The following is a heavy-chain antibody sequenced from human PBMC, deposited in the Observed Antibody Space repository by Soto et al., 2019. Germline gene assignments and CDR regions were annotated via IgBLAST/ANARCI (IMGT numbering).Heavy chain of an antibody. Sequence: SETLSLTCVVYGGSFSAYYYSWIRQPPGKGLEWIGEINHSGSTNYNPSLKSRVTISIDTSRSQFSLKLSSVTAADTAVYYCARGSTYYYDSRSCGMDVWGQGTTVTVSS. CDR1: GGSFSAYY. CDR2: INHSGST. V-gene: IGHV4-34*01. CDR3: ARGSTYYYDSRSCGMDV. J-gene: IGHJ6*02. D-gene: IGHD3-22*01.